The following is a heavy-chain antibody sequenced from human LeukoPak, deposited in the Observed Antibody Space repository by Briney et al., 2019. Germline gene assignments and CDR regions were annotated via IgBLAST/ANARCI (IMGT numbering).Heavy chain of an antibody. Sequence: ASVKVSCKASGYTFTSYGISWVRQAPGQGLEWMGIINPSGGSTSYAQKFQGRVTMTRDTSTRTVYMELSSLRSEDTAVYYCARSLTRKGMDVWGQGTTVTVSS. J-gene: IGHJ6*02. CDR2: INPSGGST. CDR3: ARSLTRKGMDV. D-gene: IGHD2-2*01. CDR1: GYTFTSYG. V-gene: IGHV1-46*01.